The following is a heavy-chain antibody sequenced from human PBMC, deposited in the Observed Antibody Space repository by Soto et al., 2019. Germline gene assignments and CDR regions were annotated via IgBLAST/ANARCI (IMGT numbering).Heavy chain of an antibody. CDR1: GFTFSSYS. V-gene: IGHV3-48*01. D-gene: IGHD3-10*01. CDR2: ISSSSSTI. J-gene: IGHJ4*02. CDR3: AKEVLRKGPMVRGVISSGY. Sequence: GGSLRLSCAASGFTFSSYSMNWVRQAPGKGLEWVSYISSSSSTIYYADSVKGRFTISRDNAKNSLYLQMNSLRAEDTAVYYCAKEVLRKGPMVRGVISSGYWGQGTLVTVSS.